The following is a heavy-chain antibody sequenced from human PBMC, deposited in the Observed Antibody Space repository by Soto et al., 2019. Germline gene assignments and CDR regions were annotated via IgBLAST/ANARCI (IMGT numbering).Heavy chain of an antibody. D-gene: IGHD3-22*01. J-gene: IGHJ3*02. V-gene: IGHV4-34*01. CDR3: ASLSFHSKPHGASITMRKITTGAFDI. Sequence: SETLSLTCAVYGGSFSGYYWSWIRQPPGKGLEWIGEINHSGSTNYNPSLKSRVTISVDTSKNQFSLKLSSVTAADTAVYYCASLSFHSKPHGASITMRKITTGAFDIWGQGTMVTVSS. CDR2: INHSGST. CDR1: GGSFSGYY.